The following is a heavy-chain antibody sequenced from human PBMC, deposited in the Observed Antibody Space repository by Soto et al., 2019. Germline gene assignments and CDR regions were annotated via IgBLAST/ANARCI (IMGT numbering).Heavy chain of an antibody. CDR2: ISSNGGST. J-gene: IGHJ3*02. CDR3: ARQDGSWSYYFPNHGAFDI. D-gene: IGHD3-10*01. Sequence: EVQLVESGGGLVQPGGSLRLSCAASGFTFSSYAMHWVRQAPGKGLEYVSAISSNGGSTYYTNSVKGRFTISRDNSKNTLYLQMGSLGVEDMAVYYCARQDGSWSYYFPNHGAFDIWGQGTMVTVSS. CDR1: GFTFSSYA. V-gene: IGHV3-64*01.